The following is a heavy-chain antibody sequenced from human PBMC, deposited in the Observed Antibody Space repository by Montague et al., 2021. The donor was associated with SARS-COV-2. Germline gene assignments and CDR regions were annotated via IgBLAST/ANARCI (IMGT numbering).Heavy chain of an antibody. CDR2: IYYSGSVTT. J-gene: IGHJ2*01. D-gene: IGHD2-21*01. Sequence: SETLSLTGSVSGGSINNYYWGWVRQSPGKGLEWIGYIYYSGSVTTSYNPSLKSRVSISVDTSENQFSLKLTSVTAADTAVYYCARRGGGEVFARFMYWYFDVWSRGSLVTVSS. CDR3: ARRGGGEVFARFMYWYFDV. CDR1: GGSINNYY. V-gene: IGHV4-59*13.